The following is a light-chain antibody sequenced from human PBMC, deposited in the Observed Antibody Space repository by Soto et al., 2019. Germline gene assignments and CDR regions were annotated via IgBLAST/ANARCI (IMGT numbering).Light chain of an antibody. Sequence: EIVLTQSPATLSLSPGERATLSCRASQSVRSYLAWFQQIPGQAPRLIIYGASSRATGIPDRFSGSGSGTDFTLTISRLEPEDFAVYYCQQYGSSPLTFGGGTKVDIK. J-gene: IGKJ4*01. CDR1: QSVRSY. V-gene: IGKV3-20*01. CDR2: GAS. CDR3: QQYGSSPLT.